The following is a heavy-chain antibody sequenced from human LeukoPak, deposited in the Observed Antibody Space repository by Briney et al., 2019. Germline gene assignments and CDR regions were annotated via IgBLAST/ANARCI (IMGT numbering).Heavy chain of an antibody. V-gene: IGHV1-69*13. CDR1: GYTFTGYY. CDR3: ARDRLGYCSSTSCYQYWYFDL. J-gene: IGHJ2*01. D-gene: IGHD2-2*01. Sequence: ASVKVSCKASGYTFTGYYMHWVRQAPGQGLEWMGGIIPIFGTANYAQKFQGRVTITADESTSTAYMELSSLRSEDTAVYYCARDRLGYCSSTSCYQYWYFDLWGRGTLVTVSS. CDR2: IIPIFGTA.